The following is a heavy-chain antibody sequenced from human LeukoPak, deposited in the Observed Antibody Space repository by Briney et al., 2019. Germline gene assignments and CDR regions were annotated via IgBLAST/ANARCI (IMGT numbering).Heavy chain of an antibody. Sequence: ASVKVSCKASGYTFTSYYMHWVRQAPGQGLEWMGIINPSGGSTSYAQKFQGRVTTTRDMSTSTVYMELSSLRSEDTAVYYCARAELRGWRAFDIWGQGTMVTVSS. CDR3: ARAELRGWRAFDI. CDR2: INPSGGST. D-gene: IGHD1-7*01. V-gene: IGHV1-46*01. CDR1: GYTFTSYY. J-gene: IGHJ3*02.